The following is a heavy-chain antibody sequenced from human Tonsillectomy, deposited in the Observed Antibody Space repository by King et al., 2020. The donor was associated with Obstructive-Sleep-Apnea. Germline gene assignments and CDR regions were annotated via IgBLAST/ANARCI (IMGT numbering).Heavy chain of an antibody. J-gene: IGHJ4*02. D-gene: IGHD3-22*01. CDR1: GVSLPTTQMG. CDR2: IYWDVDK. Sequence: TLKESGPTLVKPTQTLTLTCTFSGVSLPTTQMGVGWIRQPPGKAPEWLALIYWDVDKRDNPSLKTKLTITKDNPRNHVVLTMTNMDPVDTATYYCAHPNSGYFYYFDYWGPGTLVTVSS. V-gene: IGHV2-5*02. CDR3: AHPNSGYFYYFDY.